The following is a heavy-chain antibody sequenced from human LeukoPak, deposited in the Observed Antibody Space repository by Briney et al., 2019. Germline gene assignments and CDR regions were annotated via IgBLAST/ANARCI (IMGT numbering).Heavy chain of an antibody. Sequence: SQTLSLTCAISRDTVTSNSSAWNWIRQSPSRGLEWLGRTYYRSKWYNDYALSVKSRITINPDTSRNQFSLQLNAVTPEYTAFDYCARDGGLEDNCIDYWGQGTLVTVSS. J-gene: IGHJ4*02. CDR1: RDTVTSNSSA. CDR3: ARDGGLEDNCIDY. D-gene: IGHD1-20*01. CDR2: TYYRSKWYN. V-gene: IGHV6-1*01.